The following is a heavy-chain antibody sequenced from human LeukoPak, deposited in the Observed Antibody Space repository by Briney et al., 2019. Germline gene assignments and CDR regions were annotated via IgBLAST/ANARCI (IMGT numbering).Heavy chain of an antibody. Sequence: GASVKVSCKTSGYTFSSYGVSWVRQAPGQGLEWMGWISGYNGNTSYAQKLQGRVTITTDTSTTTAYMELRSLRSDDTAVYYCARRCRAAAGRNWFDPWGQGTLVTVYS. CDR3: ARRCRAAAGRNWFDP. CDR2: ISGYNGNT. V-gene: IGHV1-18*01. CDR1: GYTFSSYG. D-gene: IGHD6-13*01. J-gene: IGHJ5*02.